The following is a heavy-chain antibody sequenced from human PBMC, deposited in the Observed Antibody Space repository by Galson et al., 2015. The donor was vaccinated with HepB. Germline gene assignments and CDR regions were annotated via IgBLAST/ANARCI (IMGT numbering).Heavy chain of an antibody. CDR3: ARGDSSSWYRPNWYFDL. J-gene: IGHJ2*01. CDR2: IGTAGDP. Sequence: SLRLSCAASGFTFSSYDMHWVRQATGKGLEWVSAIGTAGDPYYPGSVKGRFTISRENAKNSLYLQMNSLRAGDTAVYYCARGDSSSWYRPNWYFDLWGRGTLVTVSS. V-gene: IGHV3-13*05. D-gene: IGHD6-13*01. CDR1: GFTFSSYD.